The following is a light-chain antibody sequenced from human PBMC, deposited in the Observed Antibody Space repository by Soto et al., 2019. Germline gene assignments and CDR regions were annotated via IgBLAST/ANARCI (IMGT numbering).Light chain of an antibody. CDR3: ISYTSRRIYV. J-gene: IGLJ1*01. CDR2: EVS. CDR1: SSDVGAYNY. V-gene: IGLV2-14*01. Sequence: QSALTQPASVSGSPGQSITISCTGTSSDVGAYNYVSWYQQHPGRAPKLMIYEVSSRPSGVSNRFSGSKSDNTASLTISGLQAEDQPDYYCISYTSRRIYVFGTGTKVTVL.